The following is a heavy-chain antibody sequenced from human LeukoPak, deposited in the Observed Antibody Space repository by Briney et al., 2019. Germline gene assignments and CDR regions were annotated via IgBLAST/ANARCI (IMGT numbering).Heavy chain of an antibody. CDR3: AKDLRSGWYGDFDY. CDR2: ISWNSGSI. V-gene: IGHV3-9*01. Sequence: SLRLSCAASGFTFSSYGMHWVRQAPGKGLEWVSGISWNSGSIGYADSVKGRFTISRDNAKNSLYLQMNSLRAEDTALYYCAKDLRSGWYGDFDYWGQGTLVTVSS. CDR1: GFTFSSYG. J-gene: IGHJ4*02. D-gene: IGHD6-19*01.